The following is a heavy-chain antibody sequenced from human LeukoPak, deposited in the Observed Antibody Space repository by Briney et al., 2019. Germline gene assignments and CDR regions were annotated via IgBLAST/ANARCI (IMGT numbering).Heavy chain of an antibody. CDR1: GFTFSSYA. V-gene: IGHV3-30-3*01. Sequence: GRSLRLSCAASGFTFSSYAMHWVRQAPGKGLEWVAVISYDGSNKYYADSVKGRFTISRDNSKNTLYLQMNSLRAEDTAVYYCARASHDYGDYGGGLDCWGQGTLVTVS. J-gene: IGHJ4*02. CDR2: ISYDGSNK. CDR3: ARASHDYGDYGGGLDC. D-gene: IGHD4-17*01.